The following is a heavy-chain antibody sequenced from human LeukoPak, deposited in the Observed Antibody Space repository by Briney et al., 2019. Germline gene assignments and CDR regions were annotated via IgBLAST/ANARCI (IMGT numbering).Heavy chain of an antibody. Sequence: GRSLRLSRAASGFTFSSYGMHWVRQAPGKGLEWVAVIWYDGSNKYYADSVKGRFTISRDNSKNTLYLQMNSLRAEDTAVYYCAKEVGYDSSGYLSYWGQGTLVTVSS. CDR1: GFTFSSYG. J-gene: IGHJ4*02. CDR3: AKEVGYDSSGYLSY. D-gene: IGHD3-22*01. V-gene: IGHV3-33*06. CDR2: IWYDGSNK.